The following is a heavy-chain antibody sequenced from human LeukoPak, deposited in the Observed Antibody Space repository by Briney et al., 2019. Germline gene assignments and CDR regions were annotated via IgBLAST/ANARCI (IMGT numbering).Heavy chain of an antibody. J-gene: IGHJ6*02. CDR3: TAAAGTYYYYYGMDV. Sequence: SETLSLTCAVYGGSFSGYYWSWIRQPPGKGLEWIGEINHSGSTNYSPSLKSRVTISVDTSKNQFSLKLSSVTAADTAVYYCTAAAGTYYYYYGMDVWGQGTTVTVSS. CDR2: INHSGST. V-gene: IGHV4-34*01. D-gene: IGHD6-13*01. CDR1: GGSFSGYY.